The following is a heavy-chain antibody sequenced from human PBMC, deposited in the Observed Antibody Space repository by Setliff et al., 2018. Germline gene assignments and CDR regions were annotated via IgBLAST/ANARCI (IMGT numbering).Heavy chain of an antibody. CDR3: SRLVRYCSKTTCQTASGAEL. CDR1: GYTFSHSG. CDR2: ISAYTGNT. J-gene: IGHJ4*02. V-gene: IGHV1-18*01. Sequence: ASVKVSCKASGYTFSHSGITWVRQAPGQGLEWMGWISAYTGNTNYAPKLQGRATMTTDASTSTAYMELRGLTSDDTAVYYCSRLVRYCSKTTCQTASGAELWGQGTLVTVSS. D-gene: IGHD2-8*01.